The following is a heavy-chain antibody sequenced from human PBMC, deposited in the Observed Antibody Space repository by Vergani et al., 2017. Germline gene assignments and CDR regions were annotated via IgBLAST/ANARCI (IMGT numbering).Heavy chain of an antibody. J-gene: IGHJ4*02. D-gene: IGHD5-18*01. V-gene: IGHV4-38-2*01. Sequence: QVQLQESGPGPVKPSETLSLTCAVSGYSINSGYYWGWIRQPPGKGLEWIGSIYHSGSTYYNPSLKSRVTMSVDTSKNQFSLKLSSVTAADTAVYYCARGGGQTALDLWGQGTLVTVSS. CDR1: GYSINSGYY. CDR2: IYHSGST. CDR3: ARGGGQTALDL.